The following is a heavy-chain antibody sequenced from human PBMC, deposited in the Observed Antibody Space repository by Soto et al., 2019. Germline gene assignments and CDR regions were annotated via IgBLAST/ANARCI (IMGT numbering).Heavy chain of an antibody. Sequence: GGSLRLSCAASGFTFSSYAMSWVRQAPGKGLEWVSAISGSGGSTYYADSVKGRFTISRDTSKNTLYLQMSSLSVEDTAVYFCAKGCLGGSSSFDYYYGMDVWGQGTTVTVSS. CDR2: ISGSGGST. J-gene: IGHJ6*02. D-gene: IGHD6-6*01. V-gene: IGHV3-23*01. CDR1: GFTFSSYA. CDR3: AKGCLGGSSSFDYYYGMDV.